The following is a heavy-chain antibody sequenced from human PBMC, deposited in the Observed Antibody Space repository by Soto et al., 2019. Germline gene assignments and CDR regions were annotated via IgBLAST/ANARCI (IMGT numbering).Heavy chain of an antibody. V-gene: IGHV1-3*01. D-gene: IGHD6-6*01. CDR2: INAGNGNT. J-gene: IGHJ6*02. CDR3: ARLGVAAQSYYYYGMDV. CDR1: GYTFTSYA. Sequence: GASVKVSCKASGYTFTSYAMHWVRQAPGQRLEWMGWINAGNGNTKYSQKFQGRVTITRDTSASTAYMELSSLRSEDTAVYYCARLGVAAQSYYYYGMDVWGQGTTVTVSS.